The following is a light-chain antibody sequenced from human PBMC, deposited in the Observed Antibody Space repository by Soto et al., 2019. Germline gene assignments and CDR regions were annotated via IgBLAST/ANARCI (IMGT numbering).Light chain of an antibody. J-gene: IGKJ1*01. V-gene: IGKV3D-15*01. CDR3: QQYNNWPQT. Sequence: EIILTQSPDTLSLSPGERATLSCRASQTVSSNYLAWCQQRPGQAPRLLIYGASTRAAGIPDRFSGSGSGTDFTLTISSLQAEDFAEYHCQQYNNWPQTFGQGTKVDIK. CDR2: GAS. CDR1: QTVSSN.